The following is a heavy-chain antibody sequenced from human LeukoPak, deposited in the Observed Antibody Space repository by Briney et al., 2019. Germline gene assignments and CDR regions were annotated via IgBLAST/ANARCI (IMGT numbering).Heavy chain of an antibody. CDR2: ISWNSGSI. D-gene: IGHD1-26*01. Sequence: PGRSLRLSCAAYGFTFDDYAMHWVRQAPGKGLEWSSGISWNSGSIGYADSVKGRFTISRDNAKNSLYLQMNSLRAEDTALYYCAKEEHGGAFDMWGQGKMVTVSS. V-gene: IGHV3-9*01. CDR1: GFTFDDYA. J-gene: IGHJ3*02. CDR3: AKEEHGGAFDM.